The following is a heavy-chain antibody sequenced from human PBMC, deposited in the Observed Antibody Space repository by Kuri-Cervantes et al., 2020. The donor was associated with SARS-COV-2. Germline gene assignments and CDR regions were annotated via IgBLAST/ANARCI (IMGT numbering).Heavy chain of an antibody. J-gene: IGHJ6*03. Sequence: ASVKVSCKASGYTFTSYGISWVRQAPGQGLEWMGWINPNSGGTNYAQKFQGRVTMTRDTSISTAYMELSSLRSEDTAVYYCARSSSSSVYYYYYMDVWGKGTTVTVSS. CDR2: INPNSGGT. D-gene: IGHD6-6*01. CDR1: GYTFTSYG. V-gene: IGHV1-2*02. CDR3: ARSSSSSVYYYYYMDV.